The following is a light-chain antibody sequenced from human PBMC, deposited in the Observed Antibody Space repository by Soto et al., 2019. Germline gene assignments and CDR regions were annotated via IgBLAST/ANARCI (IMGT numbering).Light chain of an antibody. V-gene: IGKV3-20*01. Sequence: EIVLTQSPGTLSLSPGERATLSCRASQSISSSYLAWYQQKPGQAPRLLIYAASSRATGIPDRFSGSGSGTDFTLTISRMQPHYFAVLSCQQYGCSPYTFGQGTQLEIK. CDR3: QQYGCSPYT. CDR1: QSISSSY. J-gene: IGKJ2*01. CDR2: AAS.